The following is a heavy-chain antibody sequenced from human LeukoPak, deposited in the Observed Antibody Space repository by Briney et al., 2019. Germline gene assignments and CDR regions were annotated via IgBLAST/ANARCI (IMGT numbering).Heavy chain of an antibody. J-gene: IGHJ4*02. CDR1: GGSISSYY. CDR2: IYYSGST. Sequence: SETLSLTCTVSGGSISSYYWSWIRQPPGKGLEWIGYIYYSGSTNYNPSLKSRVTISVDTSKNQFSLKLSSVTAADTAVYYCARGTGYCSSTSCYRGLGLDYWGQGTLVTVSS. CDR3: ARGTGYCSSTSCYRGLGLDY. D-gene: IGHD2-2*02. V-gene: IGHV4-59*01.